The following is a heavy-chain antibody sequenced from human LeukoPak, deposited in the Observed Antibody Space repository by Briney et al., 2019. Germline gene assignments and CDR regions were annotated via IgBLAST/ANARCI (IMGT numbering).Heavy chain of an antibody. V-gene: IGHV4-30-4*08. D-gene: IGHD1-1*01. CDR3: ARDQGYNWNWFDP. CDR1: GGSISSGDYY. Sequence: PSQTLSLTCTVSGGSISSGDYYWSWIRQPPGKGLEWIGYIYYSGSTYYNPSLKSRVTISVDTSKNQFSLKLSSVTAADAAVYYCARDQGYNWNWFDPWGQGTLVTVSS. CDR2: IYYSGST. J-gene: IGHJ5*02.